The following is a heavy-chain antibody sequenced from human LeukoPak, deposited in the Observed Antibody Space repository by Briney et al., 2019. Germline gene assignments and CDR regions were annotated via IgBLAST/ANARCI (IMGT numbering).Heavy chain of an antibody. J-gene: IGHJ6*02. CDR1: GFTFSSYG. V-gene: IGHV3-33*01. Sequence: GGSLRLSCAASGFTFSSYGMHWVRQAPGKGLEWVAVIWYDGSNKYYADSVKGRFTISRDNSKNTLYLQMNSLRAEDTAVYYCARNSPMVRGTYGMDVWGQGTTVTVSS. D-gene: IGHD3-10*01. CDR2: IWYDGSNK. CDR3: ARNSPMVRGTYGMDV.